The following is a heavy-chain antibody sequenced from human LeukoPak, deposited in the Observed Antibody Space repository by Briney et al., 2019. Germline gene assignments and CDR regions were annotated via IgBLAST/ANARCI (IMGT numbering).Heavy chain of an antibody. J-gene: IGHJ4*02. D-gene: IGHD3-22*01. V-gene: IGHV3-48*01. CDR1: GFTFSSYS. CDR3: AKNYYDSSGGIDY. Sequence: PGGSLRLSCAASGFTFSSYSMNWVRQAPGKGLEWVSYISSSSSTIYYADSVKGRFTISRDNAKNSLYLQMNSLRAEDTAVYYCAKNYYDSSGGIDYWGQGTLVTVSS. CDR2: ISSSSSTI.